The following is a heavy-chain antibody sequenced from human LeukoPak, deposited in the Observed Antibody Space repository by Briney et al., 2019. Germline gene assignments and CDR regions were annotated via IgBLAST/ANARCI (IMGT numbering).Heavy chain of an antibody. CDR2: ISSNGGST. V-gene: IGHV3-64D*06. CDR3: VKDTNYGADYFDY. D-gene: IGHD4-17*01. CDR1: GFTFSSYA. J-gene: IGHJ4*02. Sequence: HPGGSLRLSCSASGFTFSSYAMHWVRQAPGKGLEYVSAISSNGGSTYYADSVKGRFTISRDNSKNTLYLQMSSLRAEDTAVYYCVKDTNYGADYFDYWGQGTLVTVSS.